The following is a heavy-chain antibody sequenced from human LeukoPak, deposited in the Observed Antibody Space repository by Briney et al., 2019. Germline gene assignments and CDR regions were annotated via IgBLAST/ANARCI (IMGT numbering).Heavy chain of an antibody. Sequence: GSLRLSCAASGFAFRSYGMSWVRQAPGKGLEWVSAISGNGVGTYYADSVKGRFTISRDNSKNTLYLQMNNLRAEDTAVYYCAKDLAWGLDYWGQGTPVTVSS. CDR2: ISGNGVGT. J-gene: IGHJ4*02. V-gene: IGHV3-23*01. CDR3: AKDLAWGLDY. CDR1: GFAFRSYG. D-gene: IGHD7-27*01.